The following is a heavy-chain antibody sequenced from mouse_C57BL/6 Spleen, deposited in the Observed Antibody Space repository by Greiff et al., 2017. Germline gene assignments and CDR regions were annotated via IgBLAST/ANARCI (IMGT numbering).Heavy chain of an antibody. CDR2: ILPGRGST. CDR1: GFTFTGYW. CDR3: ASVPYSNYYAY. Sequence: QVQLQQSGAELMKPGASVKLSCKATGFTFTGYWIAWVKQRPGHGLEWIGEILPGRGSTNYNEKFKGKATFTADTSSNTAYLQLSSLTTEDSAIDYCASVPYSNYYAYWGQGTLVTVSA. D-gene: IGHD2-5*01. V-gene: IGHV1-9*01. J-gene: IGHJ3*01.